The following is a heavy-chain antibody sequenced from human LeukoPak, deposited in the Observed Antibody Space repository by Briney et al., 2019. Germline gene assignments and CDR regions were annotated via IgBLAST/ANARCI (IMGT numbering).Heavy chain of an antibody. D-gene: IGHD6-19*01. J-gene: IGHJ4*02. CDR1: GGSISSGNYY. Sequence: PSETLSLTCTVSGGSISSGNYYWSWIRQHPGKGLEWIGYIYYSGSTYYNPSLKSRVTISVDTSKNQFSLKLSSVTAADTAVYYCARDGPYSSGWFDYWGQGTLVTVSS. CDR3: ARDGPYSSGWFDY. V-gene: IGHV4-31*03. CDR2: IYYSGST.